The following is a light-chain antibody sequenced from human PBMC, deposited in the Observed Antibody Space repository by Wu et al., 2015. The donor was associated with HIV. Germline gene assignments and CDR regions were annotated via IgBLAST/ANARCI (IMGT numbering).Light chain of an antibody. CDR1: QSISSN. J-gene: IGKJ1*01. CDR2: GIS. Sequence: EIVMTQSPATLSVSPGEGATLSCRASQSISSNLAWYQHKPGQAPRLLIYGISTRATGVPARFSGSGSGTEFTLTISSMQSEDFAVYYCQQYNNWLPVTFGQGTKVEIE. V-gene: IGKV3-15*01. CDR3: QQYNNWLPVT.